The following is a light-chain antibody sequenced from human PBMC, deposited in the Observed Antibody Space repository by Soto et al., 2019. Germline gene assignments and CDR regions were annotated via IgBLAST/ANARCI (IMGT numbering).Light chain of an antibody. CDR1: QSVDIN. Sequence: EIVLTQSPATLSVSPGERVTLSCRASQSVDINLAWYQQKPGQAPRLLIYGASTRAVDMPGRFSGRGSGPEVALTISSVQSGDFAVCSGQLERDWPRTFGQGSKV. CDR3: QLERDWPRT. CDR2: GAS. V-gene: IGKV3-15*01. J-gene: IGKJ1*01.